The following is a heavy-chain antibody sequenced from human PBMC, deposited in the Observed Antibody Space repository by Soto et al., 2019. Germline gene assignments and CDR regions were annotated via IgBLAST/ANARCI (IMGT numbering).Heavy chain of an antibody. CDR2: ISRSGTT. CDR3: ARASASSGVFT. Sequence: QVQLQESGPGLVKPSGTLSLTCAVSGGSISSSNWWTWVRQPPGKGLEWVGEISRSGTTNYKPSLKSRVSISVDKSKNQFYLNLDSVTAADTAMYYCARASASSGVFTWGQGTMVTVSS. J-gene: IGHJ3*01. D-gene: IGHD6-19*01. CDR1: GGSISSSNW. V-gene: IGHV4-4*02.